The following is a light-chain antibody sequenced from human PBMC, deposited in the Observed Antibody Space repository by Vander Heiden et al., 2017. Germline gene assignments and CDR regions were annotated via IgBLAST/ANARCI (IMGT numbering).Light chain of an antibody. CDR2: SAS. Sequence: DIQMTQFTASLAASEGERVTFTCRASQSINIYINWYQQKPGEAPKLLIHSASNLQTGVPSRFSGSGSGTDFTLAISSLLPEDFATYYCHQTYSTPYTFGQGTKLEVK. CDR3: HQTYSTPYT. V-gene: IGKV1-39*01. J-gene: IGKJ2*01. CDR1: QSINIY.